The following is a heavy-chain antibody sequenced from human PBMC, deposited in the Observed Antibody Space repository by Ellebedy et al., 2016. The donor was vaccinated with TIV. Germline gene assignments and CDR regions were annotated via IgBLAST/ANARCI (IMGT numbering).Heavy chain of an antibody. D-gene: IGHD3-16*01. V-gene: IGHV4-39*01. CDR2: IYYSGST. J-gene: IGHJ4*02. Sequence: MPSETLSLTCTVSGGSISSSSYYWGWIRQPPGKGLEWIGSIYYSGSTYYNPSLQSRVTISVDTYKNQFSLKPISVTAADTAVYYCARTDGGIDFDYWGQGTLVTVSS. CDR1: GGSISSSSYY. CDR3: ARTDGGIDFDY.